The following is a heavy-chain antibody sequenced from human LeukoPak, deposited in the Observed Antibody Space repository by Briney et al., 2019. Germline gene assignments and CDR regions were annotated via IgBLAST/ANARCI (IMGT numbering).Heavy chain of an antibody. D-gene: IGHD3-9*01. CDR1: GYTFTGYY. V-gene: IGHV1-2*02. CDR2: INLKSGGT. Sequence: ASVKVSCKASGYTFTGYYMHWVRQAPGQGLEWMGWINLKSGGTNYAGKFQGRVTMARDTTTSTAYMDLSRLRSVDTAVYYCARSPHILTGENFDYWGQGTLVTVSS. J-gene: IGHJ4*02. CDR3: ARSPHILTGENFDY.